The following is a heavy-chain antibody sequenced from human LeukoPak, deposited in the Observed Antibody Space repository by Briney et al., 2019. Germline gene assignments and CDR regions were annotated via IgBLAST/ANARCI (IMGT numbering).Heavy chain of an antibody. CDR3: ASPDYYGSGSYAH. CDR2: IIAIFGTA. V-gene: IGHV1-69*13. CDR1: GGTFSSYA. J-gene: IGHJ4*02. D-gene: IGHD3-10*01. Sequence: GASVKVSCKASGGTFSSYAISWVRQAPGQGLEWMGGIIAIFGTANYVQKSQGRVTLTAEESKSTAYMELSSLRSEDTAVNYCASPDYYGSGSYAHSGQGTLVTVSS.